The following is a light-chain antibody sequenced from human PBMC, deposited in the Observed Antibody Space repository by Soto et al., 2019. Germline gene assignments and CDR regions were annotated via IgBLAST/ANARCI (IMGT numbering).Light chain of an antibody. CDR2: GAS. CDR1: QSVSSK. J-gene: IGKJ2*01. V-gene: IGKV3-15*01. Sequence: EIVMTQSPATLSVSPGERATLSCRASQSVSSKLAWYQQKPGQAPRLLIYGASTRATGIPARFSGSWSGTEFTLTISSLQSEDFADYYCQQYTNWPPYTFGQGTKLEIK. CDR3: QQYTNWPPYT.